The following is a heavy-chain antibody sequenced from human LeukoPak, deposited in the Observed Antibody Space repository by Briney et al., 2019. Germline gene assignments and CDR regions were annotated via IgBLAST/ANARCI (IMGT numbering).Heavy chain of an antibody. J-gene: IGHJ5*02. CDR3: ARALVPAAQRLSS. V-gene: IGHV1-2*02. CDR2: INPNTGGK. Sequence: ASANVSCKASGYTFTGYYFHWVRQAPGQGLEWMGWINPNTGGKSYAQKFQGRVTMTRDRSISTAYMEVTRLRSDDTAVFYCARALVPAAQRLSSWGQGTLVTVSS. D-gene: IGHD2-2*01. CDR1: GYTFTGYY.